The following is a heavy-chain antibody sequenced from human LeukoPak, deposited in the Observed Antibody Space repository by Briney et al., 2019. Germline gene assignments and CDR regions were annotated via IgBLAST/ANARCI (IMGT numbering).Heavy chain of an antibody. D-gene: IGHD2-15*01. CDR2: IFWDDDK. V-gene: IGHV2-5*02. J-gene: IGHJ4*02. CDR1: GFSVSTSGVG. CDR3: VHSTRAPGCSRGNCYGFDY. Sequence: SGPTLGNPTQTLTLTCTSSGFSVSTSGVGVGWIRQPPGKALECLALIFWDDDKRCSPSLKNRLTITKDTPRNQVVLTMTNMDPVDTATYYCVHSTRAPGCSRGNCYGFDYWGQGTLVTVSS.